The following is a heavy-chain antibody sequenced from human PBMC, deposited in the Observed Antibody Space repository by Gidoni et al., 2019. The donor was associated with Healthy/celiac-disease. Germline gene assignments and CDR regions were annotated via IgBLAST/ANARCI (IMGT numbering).Heavy chain of an antibody. CDR1: GFTFRSYA. V-gene: IGHV3-30*01. D-gene: IGHD6-19*01. CDR2: ISYDGSNK. CDR3: ARDRYSSGGSYFDY. J-gene: IGHJ4*02. Sequence: QVQLVESGGGVVQPGRSLRLSCAASGFTFRSYAMHWVRQAPGKGLEWVAVISYDGSNKYYADSVKGRFTISRDNSKNTLYLQMNSLRAEDTAVYYCARDRYSSGGSYFDYWGQGTLVTVSS.